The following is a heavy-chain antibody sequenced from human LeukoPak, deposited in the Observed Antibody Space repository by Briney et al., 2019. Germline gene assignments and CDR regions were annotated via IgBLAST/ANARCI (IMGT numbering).Heavy chain of an antibody. CDR1: GFTVSSNY. J-gene: IGHJ4*02. CDR2: NYSGGST. D-gene: IGHD1-1*01. V-gene: IGHV3-53*01. CDR3: ARVER. Sequence: GGSLRLSCAASGFTVSSNYMSWVRQAPGKGLEWVSVNYSGGSTYYADSVKGRFTISRDNSKNTLYLQRSCLRCEGRAVYYCARVERWRRGRLVSVSS.